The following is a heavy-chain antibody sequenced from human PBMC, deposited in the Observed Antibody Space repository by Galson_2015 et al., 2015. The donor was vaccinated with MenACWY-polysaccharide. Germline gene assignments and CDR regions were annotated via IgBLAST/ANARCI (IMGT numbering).Heavy chain of an antibody. CDR3: VRDGHRYDFDS. J-gene: IGHJ4*02. CDR2: IYPNSGGT. Sequence: SVKVSCKASGCTFIGYYLHWVRQAPGQGLEWVGRIYPNSGGTNYAQKFQGRVTMTSDTSISTAYMELSRLTSDDTAVYYCVRDGHRYDFDSWGQGTLVTVSS. V-gene: IGHV1-2*06. D-gene: IGHD1-1*01. CDR1: GCTFIGYY.